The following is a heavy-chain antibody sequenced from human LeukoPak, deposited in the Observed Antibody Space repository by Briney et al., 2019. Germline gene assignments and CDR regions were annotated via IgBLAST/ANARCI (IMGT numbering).Heavy chain of an antibody. CDR1: GFSLSTSAMC. V-gene: IGHV2-70*11. D-gene: IGHD1-26*01. CDR3: ARIIIAGELPSYYLDH. J-gene: IGHJ4*02. CDR2: IDWDDDK. Sequence: SGPTLVKPTQTLTLTCTFSGFSLSTSAMCVSWIRQPPGKALEWLARIDWDDDKYYSTSLKTRLTISKDTSKNQVVLTMTNTDPVDTATYYCARIIIAGELPSYYLDHWGQGTLVTVSS.